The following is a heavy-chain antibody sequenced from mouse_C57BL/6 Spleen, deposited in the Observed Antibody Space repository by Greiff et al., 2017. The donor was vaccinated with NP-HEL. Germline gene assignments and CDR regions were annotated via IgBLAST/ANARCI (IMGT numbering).Heavy chain of an antibody. Sequence: QVQLQQPGTELVKPGASVKLSCKASGYTFTSYWMHWVKQRPGQGLEWIGNINPSNGGTNYNEKFKDKATLTVDKSSSTVYMELSRLTSEDSAVYFCARHEEALYDGYLDYWGQGTTLTVS. V-gene: IGHV1-53*01. CDR2: INPSNGGT. CDR3: ARHEEALYDGYLDY. CDR1: GYTFTSYW. J-gene: IGHJ2*01. D-gene: IGHD2-3*01.